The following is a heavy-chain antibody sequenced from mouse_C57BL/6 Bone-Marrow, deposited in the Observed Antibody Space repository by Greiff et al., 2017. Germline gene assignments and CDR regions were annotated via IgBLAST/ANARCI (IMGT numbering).Heavy chain of an antibody. Sequence: EVQLLQSGPGLVKPSQTVFLTCTVTGISITTGNYRWSWIRQFPGNKLEWIGYIYYSGTITYNPPLTSRTTITRDTPKNQFFLEMNSLTAEDTATYYCARDEGNYAYAMDYWGQGTSVTVSS. V-gene: IGHV3-5*01. CDR1: GISITTGNYR. CDR3: ARDEGNYAYAMDY. J-gene: IGHJ4*01. D-gene: IGHD2-1*01. CDR2: IYYSGTI.